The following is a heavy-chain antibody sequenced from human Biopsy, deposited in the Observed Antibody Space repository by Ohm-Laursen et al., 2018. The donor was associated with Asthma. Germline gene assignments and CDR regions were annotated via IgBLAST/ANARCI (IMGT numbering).Heavy chain of an antibody. CDR1: GGSVSTGSYH. J-gene: IGHJ6*02. Sequence: SDTLSLTWPVSGGSVSTGSYHWSWIRQPPGKGLEWLGYIYYTGSDNYNPSLKSRVTISVDTSKNQFSLRLNSVTAADTAVYYCARGPNYHGSGRAPIGMDVWGQGTTVTVSS. D-gene: IGHD3-10*01. CDR2: IYYTGSD. V-gene: IGHV4-61*01. CDR3: ARGPNYHGSGRAPIGMDV.